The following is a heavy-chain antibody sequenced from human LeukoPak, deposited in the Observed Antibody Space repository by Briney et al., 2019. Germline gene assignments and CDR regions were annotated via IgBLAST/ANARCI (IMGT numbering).Heavy chain of an antibody. CDR3: ARGQGTVTTH. J-gene: IGHJ4*02. V-gene: IGHV4-59*12. CDR2: IYYSGST. D-gene: IGHD4-17*01. CDR1: GGSMSPYH. Sequence: SETLSLTCTVSGGSMSPYHWGWIRQPPGKGLEWTGYIYYSGSTNYNPSLKSRVTISLDTSKNQFSLKLSSVTAADTAVYYCARGQGTVTTHWGQGTLVTVSS.